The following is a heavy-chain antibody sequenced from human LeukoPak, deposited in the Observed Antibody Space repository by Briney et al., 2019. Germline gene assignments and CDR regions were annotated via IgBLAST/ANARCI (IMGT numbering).Heavy chain of an antibody. V-gene: IGHV3-7*01. D-gene: IGHD3-16*02. Sequence: PGGSLRLSCVVSGFTFSNYWMSWVRQAPGKGLEWVANIKQDGSEKYYVDSVKGRFTISRDNAKNSLYLQMNSLRAEDTAVYYCARADYDYVWGSYRQYYFDYWGQGTLVTVSS. CDR3: ARADYDYVWGSYRQYYFDY. CDR1: GFTFSNYW. CDR2: IKQDGSEK. J-gene: IGHJ4*02.